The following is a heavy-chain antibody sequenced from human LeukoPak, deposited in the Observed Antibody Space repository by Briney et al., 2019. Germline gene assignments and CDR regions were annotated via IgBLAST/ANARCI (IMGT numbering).Heavy chain of an antibody. D-gene: IGHD6-19*01. V-gene: IGHV4-34*01. CDR3: ARGSEQWLAHDY. CDR1: GGSFSGYY. J-gene: IGHJ4*02. CDR2: INHSGST. Sequence: SETLSLTCAVYGGSFSGYYWSWIRQPPGKGLEWIGEINHSGSTNYNPSLKSRVTISVDTSKNQFSLKLSSVTAADTAVYYCARGSEQWLAHDYWGQGTLVTVSS.